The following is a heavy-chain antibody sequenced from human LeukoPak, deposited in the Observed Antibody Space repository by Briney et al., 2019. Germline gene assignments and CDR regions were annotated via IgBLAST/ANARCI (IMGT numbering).Heavy chain of an antibody. D-gene: IGHD2-2*02. CDR3: PRXDSEXCSSTSCYKWFDP. CDR1: GYTFTRYY. CDR2: INPNSGGT. J-gene: IGHJ5*02. V-gene: IGHV1-2*02. Sequence: ASVKVSFKASGYTFTRYYIYWVRQAPGQGREWMGGINPNSGGTNYAQKFQGRVDMTRDRSVNTAYMELSRLRSDYTAVYYCPRXDSEXCSSTSCYKWFDPWGQGNLVTVSS.